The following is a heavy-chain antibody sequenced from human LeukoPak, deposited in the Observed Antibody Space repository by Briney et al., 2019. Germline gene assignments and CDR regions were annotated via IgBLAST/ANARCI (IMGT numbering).Heavy chain of an antibody. CDR3: AVGGLRQLSDY. Sequence: GGSLRLSCAASGFTFSSYGMHWVRQAPGKGLEWEAFIRYDGSNKYYADSVKGRFTISRDNSKDTLYLHVNSLRSEDTAVYYCAVGGLRQLSDYWGQGSLVTVSS. CDR1: GFTFSSYG. D-gene: IGHD5-18*01. V-gene: IGHV3-30*02. J-gene: IGHJ4*02. CDR2: IRYDGSNK.